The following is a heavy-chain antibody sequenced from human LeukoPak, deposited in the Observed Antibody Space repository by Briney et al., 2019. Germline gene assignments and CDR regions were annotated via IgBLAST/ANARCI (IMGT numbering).Heavy chain of an antibody. CDR1: GGSISSSSYY. D-gene: IGHD3-10*01. CDR2: IYYSGST. V-gene: IGHV4-39*01. CDR3: ARRTGLTMVRGVHFDY. J-gene: IGHJ4*02. Sequence: SETLSLTCTVSGGSISSSSYYWGWIRQPPGKGLEWIGSIYYSGSTYYNPSLKSRVTISVDTSKNQFPLKLSSVTAADTAVYYCARRTGLTMVRGVHFDYWGQGTLVTVSS.